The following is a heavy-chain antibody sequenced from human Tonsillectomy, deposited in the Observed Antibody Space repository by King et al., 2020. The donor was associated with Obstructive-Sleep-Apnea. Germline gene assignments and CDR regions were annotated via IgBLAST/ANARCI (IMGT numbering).Heavy chain of an antibody. CDR1: GFTFSSYT. J-gene: IGHJ4*02. CDR3: ARVMDLMTTVTKFDY. V-gene: IGHV3-21*01. Sequence: VQLVESGGGLVKPGGSLRLSCAASGFTFSSYTMNWVRQAPGKGLEWVSSISGSTSYIYYADSVKGRFTISRDNAKNSLYLQMNGLRAEDTAVYYCARVMDLMTTVTKFDYWGQGTLVTVSS. D-gene: IGHD4-17*01. CDR2: ISGSTSYI.